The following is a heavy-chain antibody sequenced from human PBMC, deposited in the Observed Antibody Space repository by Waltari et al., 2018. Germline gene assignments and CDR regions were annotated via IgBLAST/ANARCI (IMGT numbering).Heavy chain of an antibody. J-gene: IGHJ4*02. Sequence: EVQLVESGGGLVKPGGSLRLSCAASGFTFRSYSMNWVGQAPGKGVEWVSSIRSSSSYTYYADSVNGRFTISRDNAKNSLYLQMNSLRAEDTAVYYCARDWTEQWLSYFDYWGQGTLVTVSS. CDR2: IRSSSSYT. V-gene: IGHV3-21*01. CDR3: ARDWTEQWLSYFDY. D-gene: IGHD6-19*01. CDR1: GFTFRSYS.